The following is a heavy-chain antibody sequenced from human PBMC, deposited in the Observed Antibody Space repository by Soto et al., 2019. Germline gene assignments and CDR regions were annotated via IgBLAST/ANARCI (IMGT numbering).Heavy chain of an antibody. CDR1: GGSITSGNYA. CDR2: IYQGGSA. CDR3: ARSFYGVDL. Sequence: SETLSLTCAVSGGSITSGNYAWSWIRQSPGQGLEWIGYIYQGGSAFYNPSLKPRVTIFLDRSKNQFSLNLTSVTAADTAVYYCARSFYGVDLWGQGTPVTVSS. J-gene: IGHJ6*02. V-gene: IGHV4-30-2*06.